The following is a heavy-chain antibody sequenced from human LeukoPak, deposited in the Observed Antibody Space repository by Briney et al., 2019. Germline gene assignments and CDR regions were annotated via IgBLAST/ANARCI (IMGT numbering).Heavy chain of an antibody. Sequence: GGSLRLSCAASGFTFSSYAMHWVRQAPGKGLEWVAVISYDGSNKYYADSVKGRFIISRDNSKNTLYLQMNSLRAEDTAVYYCADSSSHWGQGTLVTVSS. J-gene: IGHJ4*02. CDR3: ADSSSH. V-gene: IGHV3-30-3*01. CDR1: GFTFSSYA. D-gene: IGHD6-13*01. CDR2: ISYDGSNK.